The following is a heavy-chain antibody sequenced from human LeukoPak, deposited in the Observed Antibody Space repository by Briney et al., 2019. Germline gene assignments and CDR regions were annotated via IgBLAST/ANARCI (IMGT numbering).Heavy chain of an antibody. CDR2: MNSNSGNT. CDR3: AITLPTVTTSSGPSGDY. J-gene: IGHJ4*02. CDR1: GYTFTSYD. D-gene: IGHD4-17*01. Sequence: ASVKVSCKASGYTFTSYDINWVRQATGQGLEWMGWMNSNSGNTGYAQKFQGRVTMTRNTSISTAYMELSSLRSEDTAVYYCAITLPTVTTSSGPSGDYWGQGTLVTVSS. V-gene: IGHV1-8*01.